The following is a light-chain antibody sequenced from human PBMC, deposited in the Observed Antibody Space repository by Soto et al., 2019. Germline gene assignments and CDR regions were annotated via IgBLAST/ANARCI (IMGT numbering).Light chain of an antibody. J-gene: IGKJ1*01. CDR2: DAS. CDR3: QQYSDWPRT. V-gene: IGKV1-5*01. CDR1: QSISSW. Sequence: DIQMTQSPSTLSASVGDRVTITCRASQSISSWLAWYQQKPGKAPKVLIYDASSLESGVPSRFSGSGSGTEFSLTITSLQSDDLAIYYCQQYSDWPRTFGQGTKVDIK.